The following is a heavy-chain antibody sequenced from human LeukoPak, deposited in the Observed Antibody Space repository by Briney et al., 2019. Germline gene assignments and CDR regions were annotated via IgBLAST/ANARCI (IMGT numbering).Heavy chain of an antibody. CDR1: GFTFNNFG. D-gene: IGHD4-23*01. Sequence: PGGSLRLSCAASGFTFNNFGMHWVRQAPGKGLEWVSFIGYEGVHKYYVDSVKGRFTISKDNSKATLYLQMNSLRPEDTAVYYCAKDLHGGYSSDYWGQGTLVTVFS. J-gene: IGHJ4*02. CDR2: IGYEGVHK. V-gene: IGHV3-30*02. CDR3: AKDLHGGYSSDY.